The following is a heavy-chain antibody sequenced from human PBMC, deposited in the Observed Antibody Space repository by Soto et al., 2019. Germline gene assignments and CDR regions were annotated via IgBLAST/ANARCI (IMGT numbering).Heavy chain of an antibody. CDR3: ARDRVQMVDGLDV. D-gene: IGHD2-15*01. V-gene: IGHV3-33*01. J-gene: IGHJ6*02. CDR2: IWYDGINK. CDR1: GFTFSHNG. Sequence: ESGGGVVQPGRSLRLSCAASGFTFSHNGMHWVRQAPGKGLEWVAVIWYDGINKYYADSVKGRFIISRDNSKNTVYLQMNSLRAEDTAVYYCARDRVQMVDGLDVWGQGTTVTVSS.